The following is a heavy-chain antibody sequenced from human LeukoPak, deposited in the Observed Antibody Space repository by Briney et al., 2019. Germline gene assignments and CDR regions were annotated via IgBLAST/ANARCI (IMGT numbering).Heavy chain of an antibody. V-gene: IGHV3-74*01. CDR1: GFTFSSYW. CDR2: INSDGSST. CDR3: AREETFHYGSGSNFDY. Sequence: GGSLRLSCAASGFTFSSYWMHWVRRAPGKGLVWVSRINSDGSSTRYADSVKGRFTISRDNAKNTLYLQMNSLRAEDTAVYYCAREETFHYGSGSNFDYWGQGSLVTVSS. D-gene: IGHD3-10*01. J-gene: IGHJ4*02.